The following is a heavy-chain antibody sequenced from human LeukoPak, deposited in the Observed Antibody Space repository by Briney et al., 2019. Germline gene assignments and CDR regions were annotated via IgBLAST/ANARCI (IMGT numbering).Heavy chain of an antibody. CDR2: IIPIFGTA. J-gene: IGHJ3*02. Sequence: SVKVSCKASGYTFTSYGISWVRQAPGQGLEWMGGIIPIFGTANYAQEFQGRVTITADKSTSTAYMELSSLRSEDTAVYYCARDFGEGGAFDIWGQGTMVTVSS. V-gene: IGHV1-69*06. CDR1: GYTFTSYG. CDR3: ARDFGEGGAFDI. D-gene: IGHD3-10*01.